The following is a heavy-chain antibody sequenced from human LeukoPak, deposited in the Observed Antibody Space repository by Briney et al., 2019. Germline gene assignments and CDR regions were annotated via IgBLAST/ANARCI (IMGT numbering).Heavy chain of an antibody. CDR1: GFTFSSYS. V-gene: IGHV3-21*01. D-gene: IGHD3-22*01. CDR3: ARVRDSSAYLLRPAFDI. J-gene: IGHJ3*02. CDR2: ISTSSSYM. Sequence: KTGGSLRLSCAASGFTFSSYSMNWVRQAPGKGLEWVSFISTSSSYMYYADSVKGRFTISRDNAKNSLYLQMNRLRAEDTAVYYCARVRDSSAYLLRPAFDIWGQGTMVPVSS.